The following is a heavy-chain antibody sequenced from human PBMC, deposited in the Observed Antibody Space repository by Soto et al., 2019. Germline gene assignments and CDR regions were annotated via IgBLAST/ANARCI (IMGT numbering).Heavy chain of an antibody. D-gene: IGHD2-8*01. CDR1: GFTFSRYA. Sequence: PGGSLRLSCAASGFTFSRYAMHWDRQAPGKGLEWVAVISYDGSNKYYADSVKGRFTISRDNSKNTLYLQMNSLRAEDTAVHYCARDMLQGGRRYYYGMDVWGQGTTVTVSS. V-gene: IGHV3-30-3*01. CDR3: ARDMLQGGRRYYYGMDV. CDR2: ISYDGSNK. J-gene: IGHJ6*02.